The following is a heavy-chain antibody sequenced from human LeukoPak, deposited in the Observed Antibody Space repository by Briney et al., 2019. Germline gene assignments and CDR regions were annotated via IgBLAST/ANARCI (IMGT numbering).Heavy chain of an antibody. Sequence: PGGSLRLSCATSGFTFSKYAMRWVRQAPGKRLEWVAAISVTDSGKYHADSVKGRFSISRDNSKNTVNQQMNRLRVEDTSTYYCVKSVRGHCSGAICYPLDFWGQGILVTVAS. V-gene: IGHV3-23*01. CDR2: ISVTDSGK. CDR3: VKSVRGHCSGAICYPLDF. CDR1: GFTFSKYA. J-gene: IGHJ4*02. D-gene: IGHD2-15*01.